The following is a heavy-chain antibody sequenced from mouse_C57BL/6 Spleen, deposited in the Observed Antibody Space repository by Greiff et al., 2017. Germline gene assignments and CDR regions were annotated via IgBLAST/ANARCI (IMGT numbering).Heavy chain of an antibody. CDR3: ARNYYASRGY. CDR2: FNPRSGYT. V-gene: IGHV1-4*01. D-gene: IGHD1-1*01. Sequence: QVQLQQSGAELARPGASVKMSCTASGYTFTSYSMHWVNQRPEQGLEWIGYFNPRSGYTKYNQKFTDKDTLTAGKSSSTAYMQMSSLTSKDAAVYYCARNYYASRGYWGQGTTLTVSS. CDR1: GYTFTSYS. J-gene: IGHJ2*01.